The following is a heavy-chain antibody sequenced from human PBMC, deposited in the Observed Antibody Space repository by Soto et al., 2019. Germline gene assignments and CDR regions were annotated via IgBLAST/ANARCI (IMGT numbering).Heavy chain of an antibody. CDR2: IVVGSGNT. V-gene: IGHV1-58*01. Sequence: SVKVSCKASGFTFTSSAVQWVRQARGQRLEWIGWIVVGSGNTNYAQKFQERVTITRDMSTSTAYMELSSLRSEDTAVYYCAADGYSSGWYDGTGSYYYYGMDVWGQGTTVTVS. D-gene: IGHD6-19*01. J-gene: IGHJ6*02. CDR1: GFTFTSSA. CDR3: AADGYSSGWYDGTGSYYYYGMDV.